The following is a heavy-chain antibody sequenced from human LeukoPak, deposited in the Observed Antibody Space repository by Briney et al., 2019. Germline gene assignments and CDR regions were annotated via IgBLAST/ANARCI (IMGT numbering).Heavy chain of an antibody. CDR3: AKDRSSGWYLDAFDI. D-gene: IGHD6-19*01. Sequence: TGGSLRLSCAASGFTFRSYAMSWVRQAPGKGLEWVSAISGSGGSTYYADSVKGRFTISRDNSKNTLYLQMNSLRAEDTAVYYCAKDRSSGWYLDAFDIWGQGTVVTVSS. V-gene: IGHV3-23*01. CDR2: ISGSGGST. J-gene: IGHJ3*02. CDR1: GFTFRSYA.